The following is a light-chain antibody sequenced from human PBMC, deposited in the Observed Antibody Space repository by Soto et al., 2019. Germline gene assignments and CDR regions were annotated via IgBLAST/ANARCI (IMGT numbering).Light chain of an antibody. CDR1: QSVSNN. J-gene: IGKJ4*01. V-gene: IGKV3-11*01. CDR3: HQRSNWPPT. Sequence: ENVLTQSPATLSLSPGERATLSCRASQSVSNNLAWYQQKPGQAPRLLIYGASNRATGIPARFSGSGSGTDFTLTISSLQPEDFAVYYCHQRSNWPPTFGGGTKVDIK. CDR2: GAS.